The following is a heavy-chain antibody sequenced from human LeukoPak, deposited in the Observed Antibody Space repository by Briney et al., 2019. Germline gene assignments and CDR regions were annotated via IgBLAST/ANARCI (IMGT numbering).Heavy chain of an antibody. J-gene: IGHJ4*02. V-gene: IGHV1-18*01. CDR1: GYTFTSYG. CDR3: AREMEIAGTSDY. CDR2: ISAYNGNT. D-gene: IGHD6-13*01. Sequence: ASLKVSCKASGYTFTSYGISWVRQAPGQGLEWMGWISAYNGNTNYAQKLQGRVTMTTDTSTSTAYMELRSLRSDDTAVYYCAREMEIAGTSDYWGQGTLVTVSS.